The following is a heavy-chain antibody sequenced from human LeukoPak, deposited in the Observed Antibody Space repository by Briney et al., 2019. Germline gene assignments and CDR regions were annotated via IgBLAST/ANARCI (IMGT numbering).Heavy chain of an antibody. D-gene: IGHD3-22*01. CDR2: ISGSGGST. Sequence: GGSLRLSCAAAGFSFSSYAMSWVRQAPGKGLEWVSGISGSGGSTYYADSVKGRLTISRDNSKNTLYLQMNSLRAEDTAVYHCAQDKDPRHYCDSSGSPLDYWGQGTLVTVSS. CDR1: GFSFSSYA. V-gene: IGHV3-23*01. CDR3: AQDKDPRHYCDSSGSPLDY. J-gene: IGHJ4*02.